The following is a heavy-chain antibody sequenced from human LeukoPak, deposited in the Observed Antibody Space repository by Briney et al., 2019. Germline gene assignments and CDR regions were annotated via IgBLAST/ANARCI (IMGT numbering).Heavy chain of an antibody. CDR3: ARSRDSSGYYLLGY. J-gene: IGHJ4*02. CDR1: GGSISSGDYH. Sequence: PSETLSLTCTVSGGSISSGDYHWSWIRQPPGKGLECIGFICYSGSTYYNPSLKSRVTISVDTSKNQFSLKLSSVTAADTAVYYCARSRDSSGYYLLGYWGQGTLVTVSS. CDR2: ICYSGST. V-gene: IGHV4-30-4*01. D-gene: IGHD3-22*01.